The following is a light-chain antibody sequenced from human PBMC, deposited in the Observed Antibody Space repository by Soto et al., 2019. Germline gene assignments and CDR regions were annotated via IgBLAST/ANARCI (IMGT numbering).Light chain of an antibody. CDR1: QSVGSF. J-gene: IGKJ1*01. CDR2: GAS. V-gene: IGKV3-15*01. CDR3: QQYTNWPSWT. Sequence: EKVMTQSPATLSMSPGERATLSCRASQSVGSFLAWYQQKPGQAPRLLIYGASTRATGIPARFSRSGSGTEFTLTISSLQSEDFAVYYCQQYTNWPSWTFGQGTKVE.